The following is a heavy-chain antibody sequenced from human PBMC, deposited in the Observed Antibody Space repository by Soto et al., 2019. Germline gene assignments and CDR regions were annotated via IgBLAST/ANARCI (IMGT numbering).Heavy chain of an antibody. D-gene: IGHD2-15*01. J-gene: IGHJ1*01. Sequence: LSLTLTVSGGSMSMSSYDCCWVRQPPGKGLEWIGSIYYSGSTYYNPSLRRRVTISVDTSKNQFSLRLSSVTAADTAVYYCARLVVVVVAHQTWPAHWG. V-gene: IGHV4-39*01. CDR1: GGSMSMSSYD. CDR2: IYYSGST. CDR3: ARLVVVVVAHQTWPAH.